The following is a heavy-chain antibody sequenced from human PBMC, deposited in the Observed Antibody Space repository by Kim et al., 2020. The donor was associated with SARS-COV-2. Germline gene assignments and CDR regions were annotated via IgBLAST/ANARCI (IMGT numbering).Heavy chain of an antibody. Sequence: SETLSLTCTVSGGSISSYYWSWIRQPPGKGLEWIGYIYYRGSTNYNPSLKNRVTISVDTSKNQFSLKLSSVTAADPAVYYCARVAAAGRYYYYGLDVWGQETTVTVSS. CDR2: IYYRGST. CDR1: GGSISSYY. CDR3: ARVAAAGRYYYYGLDV. D-gene: IGHD6-13*01. V-gene: IGHV4-59*13. J-gene: IGHJ6*02.